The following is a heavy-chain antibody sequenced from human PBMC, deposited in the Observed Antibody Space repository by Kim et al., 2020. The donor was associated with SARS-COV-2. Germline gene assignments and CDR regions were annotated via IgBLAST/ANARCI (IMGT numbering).Heavy chain of an antibody. J-gene: IGHJ3*02. CDR1: GFTFSSYV. D-gene: IGHD3-10*01. V-gene: IGHV3-23*01. CDR2: ISGSGSST. CDR3: AGASTLMIRGVILGAFDI. Sequence: GGSLRLSCAASGFTFSSYVMSWVRQAPGKGLEWVSVISGSGSSTYYADSVKGRFTISRDNSKNTLDLQMNSLRAEDTAVYYCAGASTLMIRGVILGAFDIWGQGTMVTVSS.